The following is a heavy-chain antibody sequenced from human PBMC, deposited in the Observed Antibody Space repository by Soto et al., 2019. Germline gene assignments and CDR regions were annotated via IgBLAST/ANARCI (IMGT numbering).Heavy chain of an antibody. CDR2: IWHDGSKK. CDR3: ARGSIVAAEYGMDV. J-gene: IGHJ6*04. D-gene: IGHD6-13*01. V-gene: IGHV3-33*01. CDR1: GFSFSSYG. Sequence: GGSLRLSCAASGFSFSSYGMHWVRQAPGKGLEWVAVIWHDGSKKYYADSVKGRLIISRDNSKNTLYVQINSLRAEDTAVYFCARGSIVAAEYGMDVWAKGPRSPSPQ.